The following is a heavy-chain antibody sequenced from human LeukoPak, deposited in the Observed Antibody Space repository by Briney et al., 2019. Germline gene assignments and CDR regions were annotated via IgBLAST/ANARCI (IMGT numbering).Heavy chain of an antibody. Sequence: ASVKVSCKASGGTFSSYAISWVRQAPGQGLEWMGIINPSGGSTSYAQKFQGRVTMTRDTSTSTVYMELSSLRSEDTAVYYCARDSRLSATTSTVTTVGFDYWGQGTLVTVSS. CDR2: INPSGGST. V-gene: IGHV1-46*01. CDR3: ARDSRLSATTSTVTTVGFDY. J-gene: IGHJ4*02. CDR1: GGTFSSYA. D-gene: IGHD4-17*01.